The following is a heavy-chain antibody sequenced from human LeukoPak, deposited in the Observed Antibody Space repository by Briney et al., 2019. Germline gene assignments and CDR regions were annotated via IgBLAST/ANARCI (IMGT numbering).Heavy chain of an antibody. J-gene: IGHJ5*02. V-gene: IGHV1-18*01. CDR3: ARDPNIVVVPAAISSNWFDP. CDR1: GYTFTSYG. Sequence: ASVKVSCKASGYTFTSYGISWVRQAPGQGLEWMGWISAYNGNTNYAQKLQGRVTMTTDTSTSTAYMELRSLRSDDTAVYYCARDPNIVVVPAAISSNWFDPWGQGTLVTVSS. CDR2: ISAYNGNT. D-gene: IGHD2-2*01.